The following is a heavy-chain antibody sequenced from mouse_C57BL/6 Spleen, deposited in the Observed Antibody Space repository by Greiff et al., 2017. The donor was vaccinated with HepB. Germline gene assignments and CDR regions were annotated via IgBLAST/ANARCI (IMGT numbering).Heavy chain of an antibody. CDR2: INPSNGGT. D-gene: IGHD1-1*01. J-gene: IGHJ4*01. CDR1: GYTFTSYW. CDR3: ARWSPYYYGSYYYAMDY. Sequence: QVQLQQPGTELVKPGASVKLSCKASGYTFTSYWMHWVKQRPGQGLEWIGNINPSNGGTNYNEKFKSKATLTVDKSSSTAYMQLSSLTSEDSAVYYCARWSPYYYGSYYYAMDYWGQGTSVTVSS. V-gene: IGHV1-53*01.